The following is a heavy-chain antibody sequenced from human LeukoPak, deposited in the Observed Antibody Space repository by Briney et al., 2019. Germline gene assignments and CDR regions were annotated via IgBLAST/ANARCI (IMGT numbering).Heavy chain of an antibody. D-gene: IGHD3-10*01. J-gene: IGHJ6*02. Sequence: GGSLRLSCAASGFTFSSYWMSWVRQAPGKGLEWVANIKQDGSEKYYVDSVKGRFTISRDNAKNSLYLQMNSLRAEDTAVYYCASLAPPYYGSGRSYYYYGMDVWGQGTTVTVSS. CDR3: ASLAPPYYGSGRSYYYYGMDV. V-gene: IGHV3-7*01. CDR1: GFTFSSYW. CDR2: IKQDGSEK.